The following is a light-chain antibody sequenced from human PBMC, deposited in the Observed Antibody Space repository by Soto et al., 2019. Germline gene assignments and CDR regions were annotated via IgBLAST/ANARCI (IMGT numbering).Light chain of an antibody. J-gene: IGKJ1*01. Sequence: EVVLTQSPVTLSLAPGERATLSCRASQSVSGYLAWYQQKPGQAPRLLIYDVSNRATGIPARFSGGGSETEFTLTISSLQSEDFAVYFCQQYNIWPLWTFGQGTKVDIK. CDR2: DVS. CDR1: QSVSGY. CDR3: QQYNIWPLWT. V-gene: IGKV3-11*01.